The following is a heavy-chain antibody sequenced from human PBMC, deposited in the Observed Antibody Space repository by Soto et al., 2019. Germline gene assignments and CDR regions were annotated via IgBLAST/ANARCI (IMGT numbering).Heavy chain of an antibody. CDR2: ISAYSGNT. CDR1: GYTFTDYG. Sequence: AASVKVSCKASGYTFTDYGVTWVRQAPGQGLEWMGWISAYSGNTDYAQNVQGRVTMTTDTSTTTAYVELRTLRSDDTAIYYCARGYFYGSGTYPIDYWGQGTLVTVSS. J-gene: IGHJ4*01. CDR3: ARGYFYGSGTYPIDY. D-gene: IGHD3-10*01. V-gene: IGHV1-18*01.